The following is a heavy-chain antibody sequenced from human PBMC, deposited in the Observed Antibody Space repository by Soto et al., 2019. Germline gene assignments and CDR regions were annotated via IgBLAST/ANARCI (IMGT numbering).Heavy chain of an antibody. Sequence: QVQLQESGPGLVKPSQTLSLSCTVSNASISSGSYYWSWIRQHPGKGLEWIGNIYYSGTTYYNPSLKSRVTISVDTSKDQFSLKLRSVTAADTAVYYCARVILPAQFGPWGQGTLVTVSS. V-gene: IGHV4-31*03. CDR2: IYYSGTT. CDR3: ARVILPAQFGP. CDR1: NASISSGSYY. D-gene: IGHD2-15*01. J-gene: IGHJ5*02.